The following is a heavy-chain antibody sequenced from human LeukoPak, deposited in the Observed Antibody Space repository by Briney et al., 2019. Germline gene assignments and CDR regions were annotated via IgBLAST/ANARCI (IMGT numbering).Heavy chain of an antibody. Sequence: PGGSLRLSCAASGFTFSSYSMNWVRQAPGKGLEWVSSISSSSSYIYYADSAKGRFTISRDNAKNSLYLQMNSLRAEDTAVYYCARGHIAAASDYWGQGTLVTVSS. CDR3: ARGHIAAASDY. J-gene: IGHJ4*02. CDR1: GFTFSSYS. CDR2: ISSSSSYI. D-gene: IGHD6-13*01. V-gene: IGHV3-21*01.